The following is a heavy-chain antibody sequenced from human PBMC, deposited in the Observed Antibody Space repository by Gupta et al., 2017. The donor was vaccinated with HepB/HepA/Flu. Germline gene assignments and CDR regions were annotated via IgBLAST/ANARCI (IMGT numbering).Heavy chain of an antibody. D-gene: IGHD1-26*01. CDR1: GSTFSSYG. Sequence: QVQLVESGGGVVQPGRSLRLSCAASGSTFSSYGMHWVRQAPGKGLEWVAVIWYDGSNKYYADSVKGRFTISRDNSKNTLYLQMNSLRAEDTAVYYCARDLGRGSYYLGAFDIWGQGTMVTVSS. V-gene: IGHV3-33*01. CDR3: ARDLGRGSYYLGAFDI. J-gene: IGHJ3*02. CDR2: IWYDGSNK.